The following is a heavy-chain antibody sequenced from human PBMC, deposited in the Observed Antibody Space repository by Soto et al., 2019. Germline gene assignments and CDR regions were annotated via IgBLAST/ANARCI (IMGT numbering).Heavy chain of an antibody. J-gene: IGHJ4*02. CDR3: ARDQPGYSYGYGLGY. CDR2: ISSSSSYI. V-gene: IGHV3-21*01. Sequence: EVQLVESGGGLVKPGGSLRLSCAASGFTFSSYSMNWVRQAPGKGLEWVSSISSSSSYIYYADSVKGRFTISRDNAQSSLYLQMNSLRAEDTAVYYCARDQPGYSYGYGLGYWGQGTLVTVSS. CDR1: GFTFSSYS. D-gene: IGHD5-18*01.